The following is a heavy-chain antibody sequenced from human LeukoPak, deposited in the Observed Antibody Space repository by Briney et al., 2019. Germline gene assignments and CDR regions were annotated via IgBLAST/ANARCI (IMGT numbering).Heavy chain of an antibody. CDR2: INPNSGGT. CDR1: GYTFTGYY. Sequence: VASVKVSCKASGYTFTGYYMHWVRQAPGQGLEWMGWINPNSGGTNYAQKFQGRVTMTRDTSISTAYMELSRLRSDDTAVYYCATYCSGGSCYGLRDYYYYYYMDVWGKGTTVTVSS. V-gene: IGHV1-2*02. CDR3: ATYCSGGSCYGLRDYYYYYYMDV. J-gene: IGHJ6*03. D-gene: IGHD2-15*01.